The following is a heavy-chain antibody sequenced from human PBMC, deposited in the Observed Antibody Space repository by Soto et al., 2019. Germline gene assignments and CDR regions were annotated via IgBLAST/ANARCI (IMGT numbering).Heavy chain of an antibody. CDR2: IYYSGST. CDR3: ARGIREWAYYGSGTTRPDY. D-gene: IGHD3-10*01. Sequence: PSETLSLTCTVSGGSISSGDYYWSWIRQPPGKGLEWIGYIYYSGSTYYNPSLKSRVTISVDTSKNQFSLKLSSVTAADTAVYYCARGIREWAYYGSGTTRPDYWGQGTLVTVSS. J-gene: IGHJ4*02. CDR1: GGSISSGDYY. V-gene: IGHV4-30-4*01.